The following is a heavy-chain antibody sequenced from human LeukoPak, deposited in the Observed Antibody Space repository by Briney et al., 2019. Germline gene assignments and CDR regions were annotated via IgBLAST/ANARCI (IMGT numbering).Heavy chain of an antibody. Sequence: GGSLRLSCAASGFTVSNAWMSWVRQAPGKGLEWVGRIKPKTDGGTTDYAAPVKGRFTISRDDSENTLYLQMNSLKIEDTAVYYCARVGNSGGYYNPLDYWGQETLVTVSS. CDR2: IKPKTDGGTT. CDR3: ARVGNSGGYYNPLDY. J-gene: IGHJ4*02. CDR1: GFTVSNAW. D-gene: IGHD3-22*01. V-gene: IGHV3-15*01.